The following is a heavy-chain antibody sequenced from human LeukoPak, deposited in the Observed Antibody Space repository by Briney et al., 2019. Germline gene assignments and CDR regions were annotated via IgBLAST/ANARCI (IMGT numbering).Heavy chain of an antibody. CDR3: TGVAYYYYHYMDV. CDR2: IRSKAYGGTT. J-gene: IGHJ6*03. CDR1: GFTFGDYA. D-gene: IGHD2-21*01. V-gene: IGHV3-49*04. Sequence: GGSLRLSCTASGFTFGDYAMSWVRQAPGKGLEWVGFIRSKAYGGTTEYAASVKGRFTISRDDSKSIAYLQMNSLKTEDTAVYYCTGVAYYYYHYMDVWGKGTTVTISS.